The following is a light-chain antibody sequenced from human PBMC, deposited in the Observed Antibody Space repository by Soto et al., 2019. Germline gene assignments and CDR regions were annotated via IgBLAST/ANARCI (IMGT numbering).Light chain of an antibody. CDR2: DTS. CDR1: QSVSNSY. CDR3: QQYGTSEII. Sequence: EIVLTQSPGTLSLSPGERATLSCRSSQSVSNSYVAWYQQKSGQAPRLLIYDTSSRVTGIPDRFSGSGSGTDFTLTISRLEPEDFAVFYCQQYGTSEIIFGQGTRLEIK. J-gene: IGKJ5*01. V-gene: IGKV3-20*01.